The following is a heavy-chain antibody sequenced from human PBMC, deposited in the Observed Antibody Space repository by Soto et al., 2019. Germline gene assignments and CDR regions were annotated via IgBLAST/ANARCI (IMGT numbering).Heavy chain of an antibody. CDR3: ASRKHYYYYGMDV. Sequence: PGGSLRLSCAASGFTFSSYSMNWVRQAPGKGLEWVSSISSSSSYIYYADSVKGRFTISRDNAKNSLYLQMNSLRAEDTAVYYCASRKHYYYYGMDVWGQGTTVTVSS. CDR1: GFTFSSYS. CDR2: ISSSSSYI. V-gene: IGHV3-21*01. J-gene: IGHJ6*02.